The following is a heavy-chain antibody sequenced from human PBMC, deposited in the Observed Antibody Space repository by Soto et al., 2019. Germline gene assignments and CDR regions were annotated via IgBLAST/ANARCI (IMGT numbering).Heavy chain of an antibody. Sequence: SETLSLTCSVSGGSVTNINYFWAWIRQSPGKGLEWIANIYYTGTTFYNPSLRSRVSMTIDASKNRFSLNLSSVTASDTALYYCARHEYVSSSYDLLDVWGRGTMVTVSS. CDR2: IYYTGTT. V-gene: IGHV4-39*01. CDR3: ARHEYVSSSYDLLDV. CDR1: GGSVTNINYF. J-gene: IGHJ3*01. D-gene: IGHD3-22*01.